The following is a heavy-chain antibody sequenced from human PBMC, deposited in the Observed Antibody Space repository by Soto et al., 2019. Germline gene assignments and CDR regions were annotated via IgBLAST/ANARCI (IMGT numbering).Heavy chain of an antibody. J-gene: IGHJ4*02. CDR1: DFSISSYG. CDR2: IRGSDGST. D-gene: IGHD3-9*01. Sequence: EVQLLESGGGFVQPGRSLRLSSAASDFSISSYGMSWVRQAPGKGLEWVSTIRGSDGSTYYADSVKGRFTISRDNSKTMLYLQMNSLRADDTAVYYCAKDVNYDVLAGYYYYWGQGTLVTVSS. V-gene: IGHV3-23*01. CDR3: AKDVNYDVLAGYYYY.